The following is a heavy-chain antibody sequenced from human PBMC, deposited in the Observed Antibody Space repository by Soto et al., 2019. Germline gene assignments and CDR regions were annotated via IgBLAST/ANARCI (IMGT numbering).Heavy chain of an antibody. J-gene: IGHJ4*02. Sequence: GASVQVSCKASGYTFTSYAMHWVRQAPGQRLEWMGWINAGNGNTKYSQKFQGRVTITRDTSASTAYMELSSLRSEDTAVYYCAREPLNGDRYADFDYWGQGTLVTVSS. CDR3: AREPLNGDRYADFDY. CDR1: GYTFTSYA. V-gene: IGHV1-3*01. D-gene: IGHD4-17*01. CDR2: INAGNGNT.